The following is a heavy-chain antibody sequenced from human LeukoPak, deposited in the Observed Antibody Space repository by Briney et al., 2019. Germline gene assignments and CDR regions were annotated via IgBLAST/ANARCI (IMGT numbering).Heavy chain of an antibody. Sequence: GSSLRLSCAASRFTFSIFGMHWVRQAPGKGLEWVAVISSDGTNKYYADSVRGRFTIARDNSKDTLYLQMSSLRIEDTAVYYCARERIAAANWFDPWGQGTLVTVSS. CDR3: ARERIAAANWFDP. CDR1: RFTFSIFG. D-gene: IGHD6-13*01. CDR2: ISSDGTNK. V-gene: IGHV3-30*03. J-gene: IGHJ5*02.